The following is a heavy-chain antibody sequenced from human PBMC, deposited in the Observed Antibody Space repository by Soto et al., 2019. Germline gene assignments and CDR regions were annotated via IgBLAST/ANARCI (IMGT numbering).Heavy chain of an antibody. CDR3: ARVEPRGVAVVRDY. CDR2: ISGFNGQT. J-gene: IGHJ4*02. Sequence: ASGKVSCKASGNTFASHGFSWVRQAPGQGLEWMEWISGFNGQTNYALKFQGRVTLTTDTSTSTAYMELRSLRSDDTAVYFCARVEPRGVAVVRDYWGQGTLVPVSS. V-gene: IGHV1-18*01. D-gene: IGHD3-10*01. CDR1: GNTFASHG.